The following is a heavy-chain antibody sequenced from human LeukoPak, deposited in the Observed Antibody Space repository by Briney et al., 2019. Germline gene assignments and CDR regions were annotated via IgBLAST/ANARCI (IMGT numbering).Heavy chain of an antibody. Sequence: EASVKVSCKASGYTFTSYGISWVRQAPGQGLEWMRWISPYNGNTNYAQKLQGRVTMTTDTSTSTAYMELRSLRSDDTAVYYCATRIAAAEGLDYWGQGTLVTVSS. CDR3: ATRIAAAEGLDY. D-gene: IGHD6-13*01. J-gene: IGHJ4*02. CDR2: ISPYNGNT. CDR1: GYTFTSYG. V-gene: IGHV1-18*01.